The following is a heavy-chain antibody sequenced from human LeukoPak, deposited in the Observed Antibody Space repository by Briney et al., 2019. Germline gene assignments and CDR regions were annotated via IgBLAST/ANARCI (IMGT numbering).Heavy chain of an antibody. V-gene: IGHV3-23*01. CDR3: AKEYYYDSSGPYAFDI. J-gene: IGHJ3*02. D-gene: IGHD3-22*01. Sequence: GESLRLSCAASGFTFSSYAMSWVRQAPGKGLEWVSGISASGSSTYYADSVKGRFTISRDSSKNTLYLQMNSLRAKDTAVYYCAKEYYYDSSGPYAFDIWGQGTMVTVSS. CDR1: GFTFSSYA. CDR2: ISASGSST.